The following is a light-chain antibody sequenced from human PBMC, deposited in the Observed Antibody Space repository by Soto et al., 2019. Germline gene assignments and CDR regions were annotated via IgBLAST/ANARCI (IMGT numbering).Light chain of an antibody. V-gene: IGKV3-15*01. CDR1: QSVSSN. Sequence: EIVMTQSPATLSVPPGERATLSCRASQSVSSNLAWYQQKPGQAPRLLIYGASTRATGIPGRFSGSGSGTEFTFTISSLQSEDFAVYYCQQYNNWRTFGQGTKVDIK. CDR3: QQYNNWRT. J-gene: IGKJ1*01. CDR2: GAS.